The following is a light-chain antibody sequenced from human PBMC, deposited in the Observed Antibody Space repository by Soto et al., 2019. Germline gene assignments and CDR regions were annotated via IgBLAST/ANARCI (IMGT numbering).Light chain of an antibody. V-gene: IGKV3-20*01. CDR2: GAS. Sequence: LTQSPGTLSLSPGDRATLSCRVSKSVTDASVAWYQQKPGQSPRLLIYGASNRATGIPDRFSGSGSGTDFTLTIHRLEPEDFAMYYCQQYGRTFGQGTKVDIK. CDR3: QQYGRT. CDR1: KSVTDAS. J-gene: IGKJ1*01.